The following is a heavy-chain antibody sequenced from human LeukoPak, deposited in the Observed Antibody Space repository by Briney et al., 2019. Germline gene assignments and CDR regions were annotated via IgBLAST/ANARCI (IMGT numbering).Heavy chain of an antibody. CDR1: GGSIRSYY. D-gene: IGHD4-17*01. J-gene: IGHJ4*02. V-gene: IGHV4-59*01. CDR2: IYYSGST. Sequence: SETLSLTCTVSGGSIRSYYWSWIRQPPGKGLEWIGYIYYSGSTNYNPSLKSRVSISVDTSKNQFSLKLSSVTAADTAEYYCARTGSTVTMLYPFDHWGEGNLVTVSS. CDR3: ARTGSTVTMLYPFDH.